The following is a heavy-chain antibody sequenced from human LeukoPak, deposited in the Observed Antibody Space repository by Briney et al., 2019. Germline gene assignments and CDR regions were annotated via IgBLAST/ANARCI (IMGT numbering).Heavy chain of an antibody. D-gene: IGHD3-16*02. CDR3: ARLKGYRTSTHDY. V-gene: IGHV4-59*08. CDR2: IYYSGST. Sequence: PSETLSLTCTVSGGSISSYYWSWIRQPPGKGLEWIGYIYYSGSTNYNPSLKSRITISVDTSKNQFSLKLSSVTAADTAVYYCARLKGYRTSTHDYWGQGTLVTVSS. J-gene: IGHJ4*02. CDR1: GGSISSYY.